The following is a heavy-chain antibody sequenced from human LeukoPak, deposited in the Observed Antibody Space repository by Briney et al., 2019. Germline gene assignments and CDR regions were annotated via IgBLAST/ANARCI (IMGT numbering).Heavy chain of an antibody. CDR1: GFTFGDYA. V-gene: IGHV3-49*04. D-gene: IGHD3-10*01. CDR2: IRSKAYGGTT. Sequence: GGSLRLSCTASGFTFGDYAMSWVRQAPGKGLEWVGFIRSKAYGGTTEYAASVKGRFTISRDDSKSIAYLQMNSLRAEDTAVYYCARGNYGSWGQGTLVTVSS. CDR3: ARGNYGS. J-gene: IGHJ4*02.